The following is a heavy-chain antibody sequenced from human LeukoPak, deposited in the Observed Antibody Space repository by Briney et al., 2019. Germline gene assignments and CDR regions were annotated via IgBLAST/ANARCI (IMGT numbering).Heavy chain of an antibody. CDR3: AARSWFDP. D-gene: IGHD1-14*01. CDR1: GFTFSKYP. J-gene: IGHJ5*02. V-gene: IGHV3-23*01. CDR2: IVASGVST. Sequence: GGSLRLSCAASGFTFSKYPMSWVRQVPGKGLECVSYIVASGVSTYYADSVRGRFTISRDNSKNTLYLQMNSLRAEDTAVYYCAARSWFDPWGQGTLVTVSS.